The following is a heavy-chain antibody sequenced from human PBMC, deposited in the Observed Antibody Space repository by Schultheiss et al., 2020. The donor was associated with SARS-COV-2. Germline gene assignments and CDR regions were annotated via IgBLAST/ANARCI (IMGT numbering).Heavy chain of an antibody. CDR1: GFTFDDYA. Sequence: GGSLRLSCAASGFTFDDYAMHWVRQAPGKGLEWVSGITWNSGAIGYADSVKGRFTISRDNAKNTLYLQMNSLRAEDTGVYYCARDAPRSGGLDFWGQGTLVTVSS. CDR3: ARDAPRSGGLDF. J-gene: IGHJ4*02. V-gene: IGHV3-9*01. CDR2: ITWNSGAI. D-gene: IGHD4-23*01.